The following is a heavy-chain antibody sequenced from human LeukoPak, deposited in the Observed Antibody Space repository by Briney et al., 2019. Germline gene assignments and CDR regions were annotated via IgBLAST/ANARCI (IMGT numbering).Heavy chain of an antibody. Sequence: GGSLRLSCAASGFTVSSNYMSWVRQAPGKGLEWVAVISYDGSNKYYADSVKGRFTISGDNSKNTLYLQMNSLRAEDTAVYYCARDTHLRYCSGGSCYDPPGYWGQGTLVTVSS. V-gene: IGHV3-30*03. CDR1: GFTVSSNY. J-gene: IGHJ4*02. CDR3: ARDTHLRYCSGGSCYDPPGY. D-gene: IGHD2-15*01. CDR2: ISYDGSNK.